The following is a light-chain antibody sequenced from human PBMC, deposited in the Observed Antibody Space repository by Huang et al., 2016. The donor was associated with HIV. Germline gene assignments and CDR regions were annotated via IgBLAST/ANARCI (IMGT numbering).Light chain of an antibody. V-gene: IGKV3-11*01. CDR2: DAS. Sequence: EIVLTQSPATLSLSPGERATLSCRASQSVASDLAWYQPGPGQAPRLLIYDASNRATGIPARFSGSGSGTDFTLTISSLEPEDFAVYYCQQRSNWITFGQGTRLEIK. CDR3: QQRSNWIT. J-gene: IGKJ5*01. CDR1: QSVASD.